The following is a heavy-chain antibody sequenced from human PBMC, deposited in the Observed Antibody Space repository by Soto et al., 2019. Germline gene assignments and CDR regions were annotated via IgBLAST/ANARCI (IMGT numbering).Heavy chain of an antibody. D-gene: IGHD6-13*01. V-gene: IGHV3-13*01. Sequence: EVPLVESGGGLVQPGGSLRLSCAASGFTFSRYDMHWVRQAAGKRMEWVSGLVSNADTYYAGSLQARFTISRENARNSSDLQRNSLATEDTAVYYCAREIAGPGTWYFDLWARGTVVTVSS. J-gene: IGHJ2*01. CDR2: LVSNADT. CDR3: AREIAGPGTWYFDL. CDR1: GFTFSRYD.